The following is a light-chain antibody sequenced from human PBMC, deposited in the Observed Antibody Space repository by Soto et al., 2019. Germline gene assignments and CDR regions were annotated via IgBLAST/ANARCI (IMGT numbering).Light chain of an antibody. CDR1: QSVSSSY. CDR2: GAS. V-gene: IGKV3-20*01. Sequence: EIVLTQSPGTLSLSPGERATLSFRASQSVSSSYLAWYQQKPGQAPRLLIYGASSRATGIPDRFSGSGSGTDFTLTISRLEPEDFAVYYCQQYGSLITFGQGTRLEIK. CDR3: QQYGSLIT. J-gene: IGKJ5*01.